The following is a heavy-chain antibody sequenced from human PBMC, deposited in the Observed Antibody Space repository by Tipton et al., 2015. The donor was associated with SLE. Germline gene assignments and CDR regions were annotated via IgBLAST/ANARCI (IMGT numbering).Heavy chain of an antibody. CDR3: ARLIHDYGFWSGSQYWFDP. Sequence: TLSPTCTVSGVSISPNYWSWIRQPPGKGLEWIGYIYYSGSTYYNPSLKSRVTISVDTSKNQFSLKLSSVTAADTAVYYCARLIHDYGFWSGSQYWFDPWGPGTLVNVSS. D-gene: IGHD3-3*01. V-gene: IGHV4-59*12. CDR1: GVSISPNY. CDR2: IYYSGST. J-gene: IGHJ5*02.